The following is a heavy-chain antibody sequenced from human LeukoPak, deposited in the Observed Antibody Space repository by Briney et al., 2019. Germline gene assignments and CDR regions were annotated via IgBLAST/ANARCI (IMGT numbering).Heavy chain of an antibody. CDR3: THPAYYYNVDV. D-gene: IGHD6-25*01. CDR2: IKTKADNYAT. J-gene: IGHJ6*04. CDR1: GLTFSVSA. Sequence: PGGSLRLSCSASGLTFSVSAIHWVRQASGKGLEWVGRIKTKADNYATAYAASVKGRFTISRDDSTNTAYMQMNSLKTDDTAVYYCTHPAYYYNVDVWGKGTTVTVSS. V-gene: IGHV3-73*01.